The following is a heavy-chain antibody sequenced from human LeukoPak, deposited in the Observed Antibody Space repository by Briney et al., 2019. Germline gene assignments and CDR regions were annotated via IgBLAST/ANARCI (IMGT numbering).Heavy chain of an antibody. V-gene: IGHV4-59*01. CDR3: AREDPKTRVPEGMDV. Sequence: SETLSLTCTVSGGSISYYYWSWIRQSPGKGLEWIGYVNYSGTTNYNPSLKSRVTISVATSKNQFSLQLRSVTAADTAVYYCAREDPKTRVPEGMDVWGQGTTVTVSS. CDR2: VNYSGTT. D-gene: IGHD4/OR15-4a*01. CDR1: GGSISYYY. J-gene: IGHJ6*02.